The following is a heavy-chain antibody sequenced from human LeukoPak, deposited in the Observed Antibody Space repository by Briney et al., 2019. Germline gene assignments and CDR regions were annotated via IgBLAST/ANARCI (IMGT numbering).Heavy chain of an antibody. CDR1: GFTFSSYT. Sequence: PGGSLRLSCAASGFTFSSYTMTWVRQAPGKGLEWVSSISSTTSYIYYADSVKGRFTVSRDNAKSSLYLQMNSLRAEDTAVCYCARTTAMAGFDYWGQGTLVTVSS. CDR3: ARTTAMAGFDY. CDR2: ISSTTSYI. V-gene: IGHV3-21*01. D-gene: IGHD6-19*01. J-gene: IGHJ4*02.